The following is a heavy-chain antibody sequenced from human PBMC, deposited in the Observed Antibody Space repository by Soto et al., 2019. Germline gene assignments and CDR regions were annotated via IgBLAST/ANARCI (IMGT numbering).Heavy chain of an antibody. J-gene: IGHJ4*01. CDR3: ARDYDFWSGYSLRDGYFAY. V-gene: IGHV3-30-3*01. D-gene: IGHD3-3*01. CDR1: GFTFSSYA. CDR2: ISYDGSNK. Sequence: GGSLRLSCAASGFTFSSYAMHWVRQAPGKGLEWVAVISYDGSNKYYADSVKGRFTISRDNSKNTLYLQMNSLRAEDTAVYYCARDYDFWSGYSLRDGYFAYWGHGTLVTVSS.